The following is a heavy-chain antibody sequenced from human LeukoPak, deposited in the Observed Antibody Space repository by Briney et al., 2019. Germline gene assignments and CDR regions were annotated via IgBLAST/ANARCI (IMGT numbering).Heavy chain of an antibody. CDR2: INHSGST. CDR3: AREATTGYSDAFDI. V-gene: IGHV4-34*01. CDR1: GGSFSGYY. J-gene: IGHJ3*02. D-gene: IGHD3-9*01. Sequence: PSETLSLTCAVCGGSFSGYYWSWIRQPPGKGLEWIGEINHSGSTNYNPSLKSRVTISVDTSKNQFSLKLSSVTAADTAVYYCAREATTGYSDAFDIWGQGTMVTVSS.